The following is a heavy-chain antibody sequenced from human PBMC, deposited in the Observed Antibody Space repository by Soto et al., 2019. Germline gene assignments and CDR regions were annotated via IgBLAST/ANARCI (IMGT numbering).Heavy chain of an antibody. Sequence: QVQLVQSGAEVKKPGSSVKVSCKASGGTFSSYAISWVRQAPGQGLEWMGGIIPIFGTANYAQKFQGRVTITADDSTSTAYMERSSLRSEDTAVYYCAGPRGYCISTSCYSFDYWGQGTLVTVSS. J-gene: IGHJ4*02. D-gene: IGHD2-2*01. CDR1: GGTFSSYA. CDR3: AGPRGYCISTSCYSFDY. CDR2: IIPIFGTA. V-gene: IGHV1-69*12.